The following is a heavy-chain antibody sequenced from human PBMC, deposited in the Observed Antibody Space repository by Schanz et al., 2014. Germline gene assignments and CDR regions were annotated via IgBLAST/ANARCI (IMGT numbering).Heavy chain of an antibody. CDR3: ARYGFRKFGVVYGLAV. J-gene: IGHJ6*02. Sequence: EVQVVESGGDLVQPGGSLRLSCAASGFTFSNYGMSWVRQAPGKGLEWISYVSSYDTTVSYADSVKGRFTISRDNAKNSVYLQMNSLRVEDTAVYYCARYGFRKFGVVYGLAVWGQGTTVTVS. D-gene: IGHD3-3*01. CDR2: VSSYDTTV. V-gene: IGHV3-48*04. CDR1: GFTFSNYG.